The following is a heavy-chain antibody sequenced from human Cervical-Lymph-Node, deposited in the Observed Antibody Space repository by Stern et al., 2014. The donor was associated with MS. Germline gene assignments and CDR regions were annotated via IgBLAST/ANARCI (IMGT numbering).Heavy chain of an antibody. D-gene: IGHD4-17*01. CDR2: IYVGNSET. V-gene: IGHV5-51*03. CDR3: ARPFGDHSHWYFDL. Sequence: VQLVQSGLEMKKPGESLKISCKGSGYSFTYHWNAWLRQMPGKGLEWLGVIYVGNSETRYSPSFRGQVTIPADKSISTAYLQWTSLKASDSAMYYCARPFGDHSHWYFDLWGRGTLVSVSS. CDR1: GYSFTYHW. J-gene: IGHJ2*01.